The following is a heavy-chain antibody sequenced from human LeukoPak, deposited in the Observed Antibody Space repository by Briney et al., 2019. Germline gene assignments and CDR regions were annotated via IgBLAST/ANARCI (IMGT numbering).Heavy chain of an antibody. D-gene: IGHD1-26*01. CDR2: IWYDGSNK. CDR1: GFTFSSYG. V-gene: IGHV3-33*01. CDR3: ARDLARIVGATGVGYFDY. J-gene: IGHJ4*02. Sequence: GGSLRLSCAASGFTFSSYGMHWVRQAPGKGLEWVAVIWYDGSNKYYADSVKGRFTISRDNSKNTLYLQMNSLRAEDTAVYYCARDLARIVGATGVGYFDYWGQGTLVTVSS.